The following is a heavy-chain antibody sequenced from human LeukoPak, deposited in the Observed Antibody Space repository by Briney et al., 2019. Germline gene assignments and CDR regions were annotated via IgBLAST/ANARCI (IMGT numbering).Heavy chain of an antibody. CDR2: ISAYNGNT. CDR3: ARDSPIAAAGTARFYWFDP. D-gene: IGHD6-13*01. Sequence: GASVKVSCKASGYTFTSYGISWVRQAPGQGLEWMGWISAYNGNTNYAQKLQSRVTMTTDTSTSTAYMELRSLRSDDTAVYYCARDSPIAAAGTARFYWFDPWGQGTLVTVSS. V-gene: IGHV1-18*01. J-gene: IGHJ5*02. CDR1: GYTFTSYG.